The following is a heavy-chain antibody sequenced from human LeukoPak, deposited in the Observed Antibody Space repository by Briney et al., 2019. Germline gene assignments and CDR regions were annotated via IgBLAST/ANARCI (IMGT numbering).Heavy chain of an antibody. J-gene: IGHJ4*02. CDR2: IYYSGST. Sequence: SKTLSLTCTVSGGSISSYYWSWIRQPPGKGLEWIGYIYYSGSTNYNPSLKSRVTISVDTSKNQFSLKLSSVTAADTAVYYCARVGIFGWYFDYWGQGTLVTVSS. D-gene: IGHD3-10*02. CDR3: ARVGIFGWYFDY. V-gene: IGHV4-59*01. CDR1: GGSISSYY.